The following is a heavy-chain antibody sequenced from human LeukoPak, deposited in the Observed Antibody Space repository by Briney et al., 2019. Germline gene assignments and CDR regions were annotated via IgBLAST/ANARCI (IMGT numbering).Heavy chain of an antibody. Sequence: ASVKVSCKASGYTFTSYYMHWVRQAPGQGLEWMGWINPNSGGTNYAQKFQGRVTMTRDTSISTAYMELSRLRSDDTAVYYCARLEQAVVVAATPGGNWFDPWGQGTLVTVSS. CDR1: GYTFTSYY. CDR3: ARLEQAVVVAATPGGNWFDP. J-gene: IGHJ5*02. CDR2: INPNSGGT. V-gene: IGHV1-2*02. D-gene: IGHD2-15*01.